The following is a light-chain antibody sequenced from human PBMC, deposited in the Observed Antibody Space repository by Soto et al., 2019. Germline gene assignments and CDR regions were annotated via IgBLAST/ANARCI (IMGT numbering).Light chain of an antibody. J-gene: IGKJ4*01. CDR3: QQRSNWLLT. V-gene: IGKV3-11*01. Sequence: TQSPASMFLSPGARATLSCRASQSVSSYLSWYQQKPGQAPRLLIYDASNRATGIPARFSGSGSGTDFTLTISSLEPEDFAVYYCQQRSNWLLTFGGGTKVDIK. CDR1: QSVSSY. CDR2: DAS.